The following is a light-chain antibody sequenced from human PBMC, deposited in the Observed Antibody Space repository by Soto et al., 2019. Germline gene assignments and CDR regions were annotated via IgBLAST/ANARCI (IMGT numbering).Light chain of an antibody. CDR3: QQNGSLPIT. Sequence: EIVLTQSPGTLSLSPGERATLSCRASQSLSGGYLAWFRQKPGQTPRLLIYSESNRATGIPDRFSGSGSRTDFTLTINRLEPEDFVVYYCQQNGSLPITFGQDTRLEIK. V-gene: IGKV3-20*01. CDR1: QSLSGGY. CDR2: SES. J-gene: IGKJ5*01.